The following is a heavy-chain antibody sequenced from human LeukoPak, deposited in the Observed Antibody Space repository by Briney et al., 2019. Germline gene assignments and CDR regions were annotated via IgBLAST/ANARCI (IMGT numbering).Heavy chain of an antibody. V-gene: IGHV3-7*01. CDR3: ASDPFTISAYDAFNI. CDR1: GFTFSTYW. D-gene: IGHD3-3*02. J-gene: IGHJ3*02. CDR2: ISQDGSDK. Sequence: GGSLRLSCVASGFTFSTYWMSWVRQAPGKGLEWVANISQDGSDKYYVDSVKGRLTISRDNAKNSLYLQMNSLRVEDTAVYYCASDPFTISAYDAFNIWGQGTVVTVSS.